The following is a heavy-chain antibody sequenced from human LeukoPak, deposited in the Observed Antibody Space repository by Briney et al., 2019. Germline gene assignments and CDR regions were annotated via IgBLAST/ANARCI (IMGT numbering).Heavy chain of an antibody. Sequence: SGGSLRLSCAASAFTFSSYSMNWVRQAPGKGLEWVSSISSSGSYIYCADSVKGRFTISRDNSKNTLYLQMNSLRAEDTAVYYCAKDYGGPDYWGQGTLVTVSS. J-gene: IGHJ4*02. V-gene: IGHV3-21*01. CDR1: AFTFSSYS. CDR2: ISSSGSYI. CDR3: AKDYGGPDY. D-gene: IGHD4/OR15-4a*01.